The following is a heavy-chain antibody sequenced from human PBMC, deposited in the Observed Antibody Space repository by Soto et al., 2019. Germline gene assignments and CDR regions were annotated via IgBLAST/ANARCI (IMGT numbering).Heavy chain of an antibody. CDR1: GGSFSGYY. Sequence: SETLSLTCAVYGGSFSGYYWSWIRQPPGKGLEWIGEINHSGSTNYNPSLKSRVTISVDTSKNQFSLKLSSVTAVDTAVYYCARALHWGDYYYGMDVWGQGTTVTVSS. CDR2: INHSGST. V-gene: IGHV4-34*01. CDR3: ARALHWGDYYYGMDV. J-gene: IGHJ6*02. D-gene: IGHD7-27*01.